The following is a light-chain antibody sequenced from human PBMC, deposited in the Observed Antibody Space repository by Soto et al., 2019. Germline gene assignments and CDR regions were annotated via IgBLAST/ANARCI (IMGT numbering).Light chain of an antibody. CDR3: QQYYSTPFT. V-gene: IGKV4-1*01. Sequence: DIVMTQSPASLAVSLGERATINCKSSQSILFSSNNKNYLTWYQQKPGQPPKPLIYWASTRESGVPDRFSGSGSGTDFTLTISSLQAEDVAVYYCQQYYSTPFTFGGGTKVEIK. CDR2: WAS. J-gene: IGKJ4*01. CDR1: QSILFSSNNKNY.